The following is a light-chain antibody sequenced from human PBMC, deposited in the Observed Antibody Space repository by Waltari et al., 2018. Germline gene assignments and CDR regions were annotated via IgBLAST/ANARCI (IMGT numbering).Light chain of an antibody. CDR3: AAWDDGLSGPV. V-gene: IGLV1-47*01. J-gene: IGLJ3*02. CDR1: SSNIGTNY. CDR2: RND. Sequence: QSVLTQPPSVSGTPGQGVTISCSGSSSNIGTNYVYWYQQLPRTAPNLLIFRNDERPSGVPDRFSASKSGTSASRAISGLRSEDEADYYCAAWDDGLSGPVFGGGTKLTVL.